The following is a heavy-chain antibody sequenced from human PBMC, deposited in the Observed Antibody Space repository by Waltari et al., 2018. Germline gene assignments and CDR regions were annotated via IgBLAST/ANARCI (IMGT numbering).Heavy chain of an antibody. CDR3: AREVPRYCSSTSCYSV. V-gene: IGHV3-7*01. D-gene: IGHD2-2*01. CDR2: IKQDGSEK. Sequence: APGKGLEWVANIKQDGSEKYYVDSVKGRFTISRDNAKNSLYLQMNSLRAEDMAVYYCAREVPRYCSSTSCYSVWGQGTTVTVSS. J-gene: IGHJ6*02.